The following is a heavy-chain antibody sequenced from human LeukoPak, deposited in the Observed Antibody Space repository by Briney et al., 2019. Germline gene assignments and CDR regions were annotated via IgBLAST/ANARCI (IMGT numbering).Heavy chain of an antibody. D-gene: IGHD1-1*01. CDR1: GFTFSRYA. CDR2: IRGGGDNT. CDR3: AKPVDGASVQRYFQH. V-gene: IGHV3-23*01. Sequence: GGSLRLSCAASGFTFSRYAMSWVRQAPGKGLEWVSAIRGGGDNTYYADSVRGRFTISRGNSKNTLFLQMNSLRAEDTAIYYCAKPVDGASVQRYFQHWGQGTLVTVSS. J-gene: IGHJ1*01.